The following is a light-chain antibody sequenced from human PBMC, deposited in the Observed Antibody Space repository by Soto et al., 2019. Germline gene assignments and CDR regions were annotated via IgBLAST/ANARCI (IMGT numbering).Light chain of an antibody. CDR1: KGINAF. CDR3: QQLTRYPIT. V-gene: IGKV1-9*01. Sequence: IQLTQSPSSLSASVGARVTITCRASKGINAFFGWYKKRAGRAPKLLIYAASTLQSGVPSRVSGSGSGTDFTLKISSLESEEGATYDGQQLTRYPITFGPGTRLEIK. J-gene: IGKJ5*01. CDR2: AAS.